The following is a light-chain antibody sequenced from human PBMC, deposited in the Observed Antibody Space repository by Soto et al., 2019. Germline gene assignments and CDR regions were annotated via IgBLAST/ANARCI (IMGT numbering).Light chain of an antibody. CDR1: QDISKS. Sequence: DIQMTQSPSSMSASLGDGVTIXXQASQDISKSLNWYQQKPGKAPXLLTYDASNLETAVPSKFSGRGSGTDFTFTISSLQPEDIATYYCQQYENVPLTFGGGTKVDI. CDR3: QQYENVPLT. CDR2: DAS. J-gene: IGKJ4*01. V-gene: IGKV1-33*01.